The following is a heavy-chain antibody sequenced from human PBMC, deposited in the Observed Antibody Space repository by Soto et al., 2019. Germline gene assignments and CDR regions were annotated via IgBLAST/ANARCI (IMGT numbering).Heavy chain of an antibody. CDR2: ISGSGGST. J-gene: IGHJ4*02. CDR3: AKDSVAVGATIHWVFDY. V-gene: IGHV3-23*01. Sequence: GGSLRLSCAASGFTFSSYAMSWVRQAPGKGLEWVSAISGSGGSTYYADSVKGRFTISRDNSKNTLYLQMNSLRAEDTAVYYCAKDSVAVGATIHWVFDYWGQGTLVTVSS. D-gene: IGHD1-26*01. CDR1: GFTFSSYA.